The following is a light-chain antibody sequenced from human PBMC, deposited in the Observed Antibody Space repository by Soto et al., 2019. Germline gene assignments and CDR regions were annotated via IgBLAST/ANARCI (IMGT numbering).Light chain of an antibody. CDR3: QQTYSTPPT. CDR2: SAS. Sequence: DIQVTQSGSSLSASVGDRVSIPCRASQNIRDFLNWYQQKPGEAPKLLIYSASSLQSGVPSRFSGSGSGTDFTLTISSLQREDFATYFCQQTYSTPPTFGHGTKVEIK. CDR1: QNIRDF. J-gene: IGKJ1*01. V-gene: IGKV1-39*01.